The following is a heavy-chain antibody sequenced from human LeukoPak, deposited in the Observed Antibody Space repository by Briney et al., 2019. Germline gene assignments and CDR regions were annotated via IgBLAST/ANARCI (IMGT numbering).Heavy chain of an antibody. CDR3: ARDLVDGGPRMRSPFDY. V-gene: IGHV1-18*01. D-gene: IGHD2-15*01. J-gene: IGHJ4*02. Sequence: PVASVKVSCKASGYTFTSYGISWVRQAPGQGLEWMGWISAYNGNTNYAQKLQGRVTMTTDTSTSTAYMELRSLRSDDTAVYYCARDLVDGGPRMRSPFDYWGQGTLVTVSS. CDR1: GYTFTSYG. CDR2: ISAYNGNT.